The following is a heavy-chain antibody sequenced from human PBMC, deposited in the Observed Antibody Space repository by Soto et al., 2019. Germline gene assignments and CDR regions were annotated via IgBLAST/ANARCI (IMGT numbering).Heavy chain of an antibody. V-gene: IGHV4-4*02. D-gene: IGHD4-17*01. CDR3: ARGSTTVVTPNWFDT. Sequence: SETLSLTCAVSGGSISSNNLWSWVRQSPGQGLEWIGEIFHSGSAIYNPSLKSRVIMSIDKSKNQFSLKFISVTAADTAVYYCARGSTTVVTPNWFDTWGHGTLVTVSS. CDR1: GGSISSNNL. CDR2: IFHSGSA. J-gene: IGHJ5*01.